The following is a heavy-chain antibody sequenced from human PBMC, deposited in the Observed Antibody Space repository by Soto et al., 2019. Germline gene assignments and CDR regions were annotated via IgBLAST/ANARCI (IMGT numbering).Heavy chain of an antibody. Sequence: SETLSLTCTVSGGSISSGGYYWSWIRQHPGKGLEWIGYIYYSGSTYYNPSLKSRVTISVDTSKNQFSLKLSSVTAADTAVYYCARDRRIQLWGKLYYYYYGMDVWGQGTTVTVSS. V-gene: IGHV4-31*03. CDR1: GGSISSGGYY. CDR2: IYYSGST. CDR3: ARDRRIQLWGKLYYYYYGMDV. D-gene: IGHD5-18*01. J-gene: IGHJ6*02.